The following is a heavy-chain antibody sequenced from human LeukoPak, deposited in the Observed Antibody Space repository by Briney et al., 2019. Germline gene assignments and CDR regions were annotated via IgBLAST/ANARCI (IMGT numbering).Heavy chain of an antibody. CDR3: ASLRITMVRGVTVGYFDY. J-gene: IGHJ4*02. D-gene: IGHD3-10*01. V-gene: IGHV4-61*02. CDR1: GGSISSGSYY. CDR2: IYTSGST. Sequence: SETLSLTCTVSGGSISSGSYYWSWIRQPAGKGLEWIGRIYTSGSTNYNPSLKSRVTISVDTSKNQFSLKLSSVTAADTAVYYCASLRITMVRGVTVGYFDYWGQGTLVTVSS.